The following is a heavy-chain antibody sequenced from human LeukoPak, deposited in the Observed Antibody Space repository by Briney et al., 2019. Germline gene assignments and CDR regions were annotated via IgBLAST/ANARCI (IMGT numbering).Heavy chain of an antibody. J-gene: IGHJ4*02. CDR3: ARDRYGSGSEVDY. Sequence: SETLSLTCTVSGGSISSYYWSWIRQPPGKGLEWIGEINHSGSTNYNPSLKSRVTISVDTSKNQFSLKLSSVTAADTAVYYCARDRYGSGSEVDYWGQGTLVTVSS. CDR2: INHSGST. D-gene: IGHD3-10*01. CDR1: GGSISSYY. V-gene: IGHV4-34*01.